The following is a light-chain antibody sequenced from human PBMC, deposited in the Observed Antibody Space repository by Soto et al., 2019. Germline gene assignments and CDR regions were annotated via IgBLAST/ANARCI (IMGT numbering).Light chain of an antibody. J-gene: IGKJ1*01. V-gene: IGKV1-5*01. CDR2: DAS. CDR3: QQYNSYSPWT. CDR1: QTISTW. Sequence: DIQVTQSPPTLSASVGDRVTITCRASQTISTWMAWYQQKPGKAPKLHVYDASTLQSGVASRFSGSGSGTEFTLIISGLQPDDSATYYCQQYNSYSPWTFGQGTKVDI.